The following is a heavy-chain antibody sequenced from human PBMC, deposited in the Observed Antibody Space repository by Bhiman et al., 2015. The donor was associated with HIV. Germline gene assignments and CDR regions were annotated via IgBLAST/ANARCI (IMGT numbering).Heavy chain of an antibody. V-gene: IGHV3-23*01. D-gene: IGHD6-13*01. J-gene: IGHJ3*02. CDR3: AKDFDSSSWYNDAFDI. CDR1: GFTFSSYA. Sequence: EVQLLESGGGLVQPGGSLRLSCAASGFTFSSYAMSWVRQAPGKGLEWVSAISGSGGSTYYADSVKGRFTISRDNSKNTLYLQMNSLRAEDTAVYYCAKDFDSSSWYNDAFDIWGQGTMVTVSS. CDR2: ISGSGGST.